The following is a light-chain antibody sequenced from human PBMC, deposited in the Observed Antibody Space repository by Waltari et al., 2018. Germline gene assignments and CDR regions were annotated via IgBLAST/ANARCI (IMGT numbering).Light chain of an antibody. CDR3: QQSYGTPYT. CDR2: FKS. CDR1: QSISKY. Sequence: DIQMAQSPSSLSASLGDTITITCRANQSISKYLKWYQQRPGKAPKLLVYFKSSLQSGVPSRFSGSGSGTDFTLTINTLQPEDFATYFCQQSYGTPYTFGQGTRVEIK. J-gene: IGKJ2*01. V-gene: IGKV1-39*01.